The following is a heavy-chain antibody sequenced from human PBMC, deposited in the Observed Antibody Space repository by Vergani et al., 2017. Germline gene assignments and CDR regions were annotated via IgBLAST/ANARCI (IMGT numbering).Heavy chain of an antibody. V-gene: IGHV4-59*01. Sequence: QVQLQESGPGLVKPSETLSLTCTVSGGSISSYYWSWIRQPPGKGLEWIGYIYYSGSTNYNPSLKSRVTISVDTSKNQFSLKLSSVTAADTAGYYCAREGGGSGDPVDYWGQGTLVTVSS. CDR3: AREGGGSGDPVDY. J-gene: IGHJ4*02. CDR2: IYYSGST. CDR1: GGSISSYY. D-gene: IGHD3-10*01.